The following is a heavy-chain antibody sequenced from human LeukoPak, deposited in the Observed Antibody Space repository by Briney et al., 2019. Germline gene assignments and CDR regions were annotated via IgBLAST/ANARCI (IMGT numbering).Heavy chain of an antibody. Sequence: SVKVSCKASGGTFSSYAISWVRQAPGQGLEWMGGIIPIFGTANYAQKFQGRVTITTDESTSTAYMELSSLRSEDTAVYYCAMDVLRLLECFPARTTHNWFDPWGQGTLVTVSS. V-gene: IGHV1-69*05. CDR1: GGTFSSYA. J-gene: IGHJ5*02. CDR2: IIPIFGTA. CDR3: AMDVLRLLECFPARTTHNWFDP. D-gene: IGHD3-3*01.